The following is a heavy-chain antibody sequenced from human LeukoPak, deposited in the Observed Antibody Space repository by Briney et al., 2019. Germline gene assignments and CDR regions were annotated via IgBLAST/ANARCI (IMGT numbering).Heavy chain of an antibody. D-gene: IGHD5-18*01. CDR3: ARGLVDTAMAPIDY. Sequence: ASVKVSCKASGYTFTSYAMNWVRQAPGQGLEWMGWINTNTGNPTYAQGFTGRFVFSLDTSVSTAYLQISSLKAEDTAVYYCARGLVDTAMAPIDYWGQGTLVTVSS. J-gene: IGHJ4*02. CDR2: INTNTGNP. V-gene: IGHV7-4-1*02. CDR1: GYTFTSYA.